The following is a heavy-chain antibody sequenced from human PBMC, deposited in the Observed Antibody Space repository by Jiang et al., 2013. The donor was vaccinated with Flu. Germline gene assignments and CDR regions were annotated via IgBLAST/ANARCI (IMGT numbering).Heavy chain of an antibody. CDR1: GYSFTSYW. J-gene: IGHJ4*02. Sequence: GAEVKKPGESLEISCKTSGYSFTSYWIGWVRQMPGKGLEWMGIIYPGDSDTRYSPSFQGQVTISADKSITTAYLQWSSLKASDTAMYFCARVKAARGPMGADYWGQGTPGHRLL. CDR2: IYPGDSDT. D-gene: IGHD6-6*01. V-gene: IGHV5-51*01. CDR3: ARVKAARGPMGADY.